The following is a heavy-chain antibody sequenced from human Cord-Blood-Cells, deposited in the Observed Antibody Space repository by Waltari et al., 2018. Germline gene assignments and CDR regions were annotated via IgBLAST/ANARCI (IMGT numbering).Heavy chain of an antibody. CDR2: INPNSGGT. V-gene: IGHV1-2*02. Sequence: QAQLVQSGAAVKKPGASVKLSCTASGYTFTGYYMHWVRQAPGQGREWRGWINPNSGGTNYAQKFQGGVTMTRDTSISTAYMELSRLRSDDTAVYYCARDRGGFFDLWGRGTLVTVSS. D-gene: IGHD3-16*01. J-gene: IGHJ2*01. CDR3: ARDRGGFFDL. CDR1: GYTFTGYY.